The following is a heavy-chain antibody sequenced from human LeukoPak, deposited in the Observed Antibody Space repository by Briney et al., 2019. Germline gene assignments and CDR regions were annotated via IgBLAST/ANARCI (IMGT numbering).Heavy chain of an antibody. Sequence: PGGSLRLSCAASGFTFSDHYMDWVRQAPGKGLEWVGRTRNKANSYTTEYAASVKGRLTISRDDSKNSLYLQMNSLKTEDTAVYYCASGGADYSIDYWGQGTLVTVSS. CDR1: GFTFSDHY. V-gene: IGHV3-72*01. CDR2: TRNKANSYTT. D-gene: IGHD4-11*01. CDR3: ASGGADYSIDY. J-gene: IGHJ4*02.